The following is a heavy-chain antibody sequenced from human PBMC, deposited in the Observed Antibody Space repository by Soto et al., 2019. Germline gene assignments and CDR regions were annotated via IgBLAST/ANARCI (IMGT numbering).Heavy chain of an antibody. CDR3: ARRDENWNDMAFDI. Sequence: QVQLVHSGAEVKKPGSSVKVSCKASGGTFSSYTISWVRQAPGQGLEWMGRIIPILGIANYAQKFQGRVTITADKSTSTAYMELSSLRSEDTAVYYCARRDENWNDMAFDIWGQGTMVTVSS. CDR1: GGTFSSYT. CDR2: IIPILGIA. J-gene: IGHJ3*02. D-gene: IGHD1-1*01. V-gene: IGHV1-69*02.